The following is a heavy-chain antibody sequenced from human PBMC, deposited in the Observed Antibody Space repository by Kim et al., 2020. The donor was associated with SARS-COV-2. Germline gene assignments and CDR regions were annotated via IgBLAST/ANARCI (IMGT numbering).Heavy chain of an antibody. J-gene: IGHJ4*02. CDR3: ARSLLEIGGWYGGFDY. Sequence: GGSLRLSCAASGFTFSSYSMNWVRQAPGKGLEWVSYISSSSSTIYYADSVKGRFTISRDNAKNSLYLQMNSLRDEDTAVYYCARSLLEIGGWYGGFDYWGQGTLVTVSS. CDR2: ISSSSSTI. CDR1: GFTFSSYS. V-gene: IGHV3-48*02. D-gene: IGHD6-19*01.